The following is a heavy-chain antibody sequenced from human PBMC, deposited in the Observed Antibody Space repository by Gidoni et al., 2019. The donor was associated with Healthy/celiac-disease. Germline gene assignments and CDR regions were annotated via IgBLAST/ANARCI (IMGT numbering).Heavy chain of an antibody. J-gene: IGHJ4*02. CDR2: ISYDGSNK. CDR3: ARDAPYCSGGSCSLDY. CDR1: GFTFSSYA. Sequence: QVQLVESGGGVVQPGRSLRLACAASGFTFSSYAMHWVRQAPGKGLEWVAVISYDGSNKYYADSVKGRFTISRDNSKNTLYLQMNSLRAEDTAVYYCARDAPYCSGGSCSLDYWGQGTLVTVSS. D-gene: IGHD2-15*01. V-gene: IGHV3-30-3*01.